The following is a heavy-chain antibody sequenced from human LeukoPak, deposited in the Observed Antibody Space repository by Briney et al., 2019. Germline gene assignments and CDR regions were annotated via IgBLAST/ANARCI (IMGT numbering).Heavy chain of an antibody. J-gene: IGHJ3*02. CDR3: ARDRNYGAQAGAFDT. CDR1: GGSISSGDYY. Sequence: PSQTLSLTCTVSGGSISSGDYYWSWIRQPPGKGLVWIGYIYYSGITYYNPSLKSRVTISIDTSKNQFSLKLSSVTAADTAVYYCARDRNYGAQAGAFDTWGQGTMVTVSS. D-gene: IGHD4-17*01. V-gene: IGHV4-30-4*08. CDR2: IYYSGIT.